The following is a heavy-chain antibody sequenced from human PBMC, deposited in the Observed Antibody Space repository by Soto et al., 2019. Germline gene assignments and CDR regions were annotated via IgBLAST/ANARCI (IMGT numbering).Heavy chain of an antibody. D-gene: IGHD3-10*01. CDR1: GVSISSGGYY. CDR3: ARDVFGDLYYFDY. CDR2: IYYSGST. V-gene: IGHV4-31*03. J-gene: IGHJ4*02. Sequence: TLSLTCTVSGVSISSGGYYWSWIRQHPGKGLEWIGYIYYSGSTYYNPSLKSRVTISVDTSKNQFTLKLSSVTAADTAVYYCARDVFGDLYYFDYWGQGTLVTVSS.